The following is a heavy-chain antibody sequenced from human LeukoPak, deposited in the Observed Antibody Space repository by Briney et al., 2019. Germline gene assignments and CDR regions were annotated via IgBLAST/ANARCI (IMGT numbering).Heavy chain of an antibody. CDR2: VYHTGGT. Sequence: SETLSLTCNVSGGSVTTFYWSWIRQSPRKGLEWIGYVYHTGGTKYNPSLKSRVTMSMDTSKNHFSLQLHSVTAADTAVYYCARGSTFWYFFSHWGQGALVSVSS. V-gene: IGHV4-59*02. CDR3: ARGSTFWYFFSH. D-gene: IGHD6-13*01. J-gene: IGHJ4*02. CDR1: GGSVTTFY.